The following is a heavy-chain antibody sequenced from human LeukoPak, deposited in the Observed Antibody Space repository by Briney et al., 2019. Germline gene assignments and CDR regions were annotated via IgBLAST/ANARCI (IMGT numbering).Heavy chain of an antibody. J-gene: IGHJ4*02. CDR2: IYYSGST. V-gene: IGHV4-59*01. CDR1: GGSISSYY. CDR3: ARETYYCDSSGYYPHFDY. Sequence: PSETLSLTCTVSGGSISSYYWSWIRQPPGKGLEWIGYIYYSGSTNYNPSLKSRVTISVDTSKNQFSLKLSSVTAADTAVYYCARETYYCDSSGYYPHFDYWGQGTLVTVSS. D-gene: IGHD3-22*01.